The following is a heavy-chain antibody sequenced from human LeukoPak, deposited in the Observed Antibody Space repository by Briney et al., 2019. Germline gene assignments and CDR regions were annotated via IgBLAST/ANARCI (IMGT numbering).Heavy chain of an antibody. J-gene: IGHJ4*02. CDR2: IGGSSPYI. V-gene: IGHV3-21*06. CDR1: GIAFSTYS. D-gene: IGHD3-16*01. CDR3: ATLGAY. Sequence: GGSLRLSCAASGIAFSTYSMNWVRQAPGKGLEWVASIGGSSPYINYADSVKGRFTISRDNARNSLSLEMNSLRVEDAAVYYCATLGAYWGQGTLVTVSS.